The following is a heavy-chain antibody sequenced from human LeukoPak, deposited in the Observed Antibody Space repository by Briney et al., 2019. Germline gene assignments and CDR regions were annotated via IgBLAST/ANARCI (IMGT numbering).Heavy chain of an antibody. CDR2: ISGSGESI. Sequence: PGGSLRLSSIASGFTFSSCAMAWVRQAPGKGLEWVSAISGSGESIHYADSVRGRFTISRDNSKNTLYLQMNSLRGEDTAVYYYAKANIVATRAYDHWGQGALVTVSS. CDR3: AKANIVATRAYDH. J-gene: IGHJ4*02. CDR1: GFTFSSCA. D-gene: IGHD5-12*01. V-gene: IGHV3-23*01.